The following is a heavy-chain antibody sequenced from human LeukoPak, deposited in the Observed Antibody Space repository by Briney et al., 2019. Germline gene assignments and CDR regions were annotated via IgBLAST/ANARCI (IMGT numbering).Heavy chain of an antibody. Sequence: GGSLRLSCAASEFTFSTYWMHWVRQAPGKGLVWVSRINSDGSSTNYADSVKGRFTISRDNAKNTLYLQMNSLSTEDSAVYYCASGYSSDYGGNVYWGRGTLVTVSS. D-gene: IGHD4-23*01. CDR3: ASGYSSDYGGNVY. CDR2: INSDGSST. CDR1: EFTFSTYW. V-gene: IGHV3-74*01. J-gene: IGHJ4*02.